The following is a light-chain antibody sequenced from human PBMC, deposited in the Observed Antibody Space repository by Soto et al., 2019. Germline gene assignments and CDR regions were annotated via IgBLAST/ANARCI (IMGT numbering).Light chain of an antibody. CDR3: CSYAGDYTLI. Sequence: QSALTQPRSVSGSPGQSVTISCTGTSSDVGTYNYVSWYQQPPGKAPKLMIYDVSKRPSGVPDRFSGSKSGNTASLTISGLQAEDEADYYCCSYAGDYTLIFGGGTKLTVL. J-gene: IGLJ2*01. CDR1: SSDVGTYNY. CDR2: DVS. V-gene: IGLV2-11*01.